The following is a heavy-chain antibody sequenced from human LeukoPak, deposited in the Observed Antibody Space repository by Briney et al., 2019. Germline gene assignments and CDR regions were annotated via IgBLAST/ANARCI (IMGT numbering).Heavy chain of an antibody. J-gene: IGHJ2*01. CDR2: IKQDGSEK. Sequence: GGSLRLSCAASGFTSSSYWMSWVRQAPGKGLEWVANIKQDGSEKYYVDSVKGRFTISRDNAKNSLYLQMNSLRAEDTAVYYCARDGLAAATLHWCFDLWGRGTLVTVSS. V-gene: IGHV3-7*01. CDR1: GFTSSSYW. CDR3: ARDGLAAATLHWCFDL. D-gene: IGHD2-15*01.